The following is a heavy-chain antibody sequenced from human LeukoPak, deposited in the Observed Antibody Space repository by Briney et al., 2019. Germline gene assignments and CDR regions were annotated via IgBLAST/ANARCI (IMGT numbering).Heavy chain of an antibody. CDR3: ARRPILAAVAAPKDAFDI. V-gene: IGHV4-39*07. D-gene: IGHD6-19*01. J-gene: IGHJ3*02. CDR2: IYYSGST. Sequence: SETLSFNCTVSGGSISSRNYYWGWIRQPLGKGLEWIGSIYYSGSTYYNPSLKSRVTISVDTSKNQFSLKLRSVTAADTAVYYCARRPILAAVAAPKDAFDIWGQGTMVTVSS. CDR1: GGSISSRNYY.